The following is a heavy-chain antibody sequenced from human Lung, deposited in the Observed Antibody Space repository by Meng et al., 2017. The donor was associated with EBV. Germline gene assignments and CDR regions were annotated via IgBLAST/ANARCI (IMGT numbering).Heavy chain of an antibody. CDR3: AKDRLRDSTSRYYQH. CDR1: GITFTTYG. Sequence: GRLVESGGGLVQRVGYLGRPVAVFGITFTTYGMGWVRQGPGRGLERVSSISGSGEITNYADSVKGRFTISRDNSNNTLYLQMNSLRADDTAVYFCAKDRLRDSTSRYYQHWGLGTLVTVSS. J-gene: IGHJ1*01. D-gene: IGHD3-22*01. CDR2: ISGSGEIT. V-gene: IGHV3-23*04.